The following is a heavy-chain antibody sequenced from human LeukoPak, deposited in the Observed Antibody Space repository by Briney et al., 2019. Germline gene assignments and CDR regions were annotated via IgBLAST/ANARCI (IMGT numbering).Heavy chain of an antibody. CDR2: INPSGGGT. D-gene: IGHD3-10*01. Sequence: ASVKVSCKASGYTFTSCYMHWVRQAPGQGLEWMGIINPSGGGTSYAQKFKGRVTMTRDTSTSTVYMELSSLRSEDTAVYYCARRGDYSGSGSYYTFDYWGQGTLVTVSS. CDR1: GYTFTSCY. J-gene: IGHJ4*02. V-gene: IGHV1-46*01. CDR3: ARRGDYSGSGSYYTFDY.